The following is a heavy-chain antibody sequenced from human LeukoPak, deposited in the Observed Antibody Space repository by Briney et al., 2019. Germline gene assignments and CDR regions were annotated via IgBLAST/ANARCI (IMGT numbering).Heavy chain of an antibody. Sequence: ASVKVSCKASGYTFTGYYMNWVRQAPGQGLEWMGRINPNTGGTNYAQNFQGSVTMTRDTSITTVYMELSRLRSDDTAVYYCARVGDGLNDGFDIWAKGQWSPSLQ. J-gene: IGHJ3*02. CDR3: ARVGDGLNDGFDI. V-gene: IGHV1-2*06. CDR1: GYTFTGYY. CDR2: INPNTGGT. D-gene: IGHD5-24*01.